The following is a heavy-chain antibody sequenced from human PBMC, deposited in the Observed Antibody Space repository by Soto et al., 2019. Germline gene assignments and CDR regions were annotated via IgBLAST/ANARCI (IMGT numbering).Heavy chain of an antibody. J-gene: IGHJ5*02. CDR1: GFSLRTSGVG. Sequence: QITLKESGPPLVKPTQTLTLTCTFSGFSLRTSGVGVAWIRQAPGKALEWLALIYWDDDKRYSPSLKTRLTITKDTSKNQVVLTMTNMDLVDTATYYCAHSYDYIWGSYGYTWFDPWGQGTPVTVSS. CDR2: IYWDDDK. D-gene: IGHD3-16*02. V-gene: IGHV2-5*02. CDR3: AHSYDYIWGSYGYTWFDP.